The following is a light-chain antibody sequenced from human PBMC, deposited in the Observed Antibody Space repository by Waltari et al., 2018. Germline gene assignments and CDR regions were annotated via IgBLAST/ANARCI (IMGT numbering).Light chain of an antibody. CDR3: HQVNGYPLT. V-gene: IGKV1-9*01. CDR2: AAS. CDR1: PGISSY. J-gene: IGKJ4*01. Sequence: DIQLTQSPSFLSASVGDRVTITCRASPGISSYLTWFQQKPGKAPKLLISAASTLQSGVPSRFSGSGSGTEFTLTISSLQPEDSATYYCHQVNGYPLTFGGGTKVEIK.